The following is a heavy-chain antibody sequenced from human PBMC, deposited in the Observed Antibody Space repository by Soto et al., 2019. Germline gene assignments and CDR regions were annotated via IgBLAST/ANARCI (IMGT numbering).Heavy chain of an antibody. V-gene: IGHV3-9*01. CDR2: ISWNSGTR. Sequence: EVQLVDSGGGLVQPGRSLRLSCAASGFTFDIYAMHWVRQAPGKGLEWVSSISWNSGTRGYADSVKGRFTISRDNAKNSLYLQMDNLRTKDTAFYYWAKEFGGYSYGYDLDHWGQGTLVAVSS. D-gene: IGHD5-18*01. J-gene: IGHJ4*02. CDR3: AKEFGGYSYGYDLDH. CDR1: GFTFDIYA.